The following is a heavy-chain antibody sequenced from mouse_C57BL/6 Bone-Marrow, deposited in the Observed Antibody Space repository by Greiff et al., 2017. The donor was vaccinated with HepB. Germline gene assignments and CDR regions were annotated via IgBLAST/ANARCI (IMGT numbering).Heavy chain of an antibody. V-gene: IGHV1-53*01. D-gene: IGHD3-2*02. CDR2: INPSNGGT. Sequence: QVQLKQPGTELVKPGASVKLSCKASGYTFTSYWMHWVKQRPGQGLEWIGNINPSNGGTNYNEKFKSKATLTVDKSSSTAYMQLSSLTSEDSAVYYCAETAQATPAWFAYWGQGTLVTVSA. CDR3: AETAQATPAWFAY. CDR1: GYTFTSYW. J-gene: IGHJ3*01.